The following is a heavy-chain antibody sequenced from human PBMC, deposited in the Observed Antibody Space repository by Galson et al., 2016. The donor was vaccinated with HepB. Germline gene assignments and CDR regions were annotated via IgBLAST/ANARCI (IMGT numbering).Heavy chain of an antibody. CDR2: ISWNSGSV. D-gene: IGHD6-13*01. CDR1: GFTFDTYA. Sequence: SLRLSCAASGFTFDTYAMHWVRQAPGKGLEWVSGISWNSGSVGYADAVKGRFTMSRDNAKKSLYLQMNSLRPEATALYYCTKDSLIYSSSWYSFHYWGQGTLVTVSS. CDR3: TKDSLIYSSSWYSFHY. V-gene: IGHV3-9*01. J-gene: IGHJ4*02.